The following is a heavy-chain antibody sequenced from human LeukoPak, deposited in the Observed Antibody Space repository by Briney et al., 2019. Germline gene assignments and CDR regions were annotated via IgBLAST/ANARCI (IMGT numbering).Heavy chain of an antibody. D-gene: IGHD1-26*01. V-gene: IGHV4-4*07. CDR2: IYTNVIT. J-gene: IGHJ4*02. CDR1: GGSISGYY. Sequence: SETLSLTCIVSGGSISGYYWNWIRQPAGKGLEWIGRIYTNVITNYNPSLKSRVTMSVDTSKNQFSLKLSSVTAADTAVYFCARHGASGSYLYYFDYWGQGTLVTVSS. CDR3: ARHGASGSYLYYFDY.